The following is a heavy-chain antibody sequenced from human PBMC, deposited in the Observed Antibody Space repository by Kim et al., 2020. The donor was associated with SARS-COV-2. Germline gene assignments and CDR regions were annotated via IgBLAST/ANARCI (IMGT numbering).Heavy chain of an antibody. V-gene: IGHV1-46*01. CDR3: ARKYYDTSGYRFDY. D-gene: IGHD3-22*01. Sequence: VQKFKGRVTVTRDPSTSTVYMELSSLRSEDTAVYYCARKYYDTSGYRFDYWGQGTLVTVSS. J-gene: IGHJ4*02.